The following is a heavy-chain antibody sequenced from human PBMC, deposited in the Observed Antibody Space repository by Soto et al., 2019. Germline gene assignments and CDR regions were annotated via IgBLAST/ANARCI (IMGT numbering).Heavy chain of an antibody. V-gene: IGHV4-59*11. J-gene: IGHJ4*02. D-gene: IGHD3-22*01. CDR3: ARLYSDGSAYYSTFDY. CDR1: GGSFSSHY. CDR2: IYYSGST. Sequence: PSETLSLTCTVSGGSFSSHYWSWIRQPPGKGLEWIGYIYYSGSTNYNPSLKSRVTISVDTSVNQLSLKLSSVTAADTAVYFCARLYSDGSAYYSTFDYWGQGTLVTVSS.